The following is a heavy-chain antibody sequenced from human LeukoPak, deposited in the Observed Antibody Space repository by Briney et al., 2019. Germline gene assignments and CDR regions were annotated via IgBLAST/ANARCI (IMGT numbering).Heavy chain of an antibody. CDR1: GGSISSGGYS. J-gene: IGHJ4*02. D-gene: IGHD2-2*01. CDR2: IYHSGST. V-gene: IGHV4-30-2*01. Sequence: SQTLSLTCAVSGGSISSGGYSWSWIRQPPGKGLEWIGYIYHSGSTYYNPSLKSRVTISVDRSKNQFSLKLSSVTAADTAVYYCAREGRSSTSCYLDYWGQGTLVTVSS. CDR3: AREGRSSTSCYLDY.